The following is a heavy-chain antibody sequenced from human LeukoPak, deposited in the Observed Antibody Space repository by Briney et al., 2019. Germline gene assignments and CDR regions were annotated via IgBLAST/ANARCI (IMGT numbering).Heavy chain of an antibody. CDR3: ASLVTTWGTPYYFDY. CDR2: IYYSGST. V-gene: IGHV4-39*07. J-gene: IGHJ4*02. Sequence: SETLSLTCTVSGGSISSSSYYWGWIRQPPGKGLEWIGSIYYSGSTYYNPSLKSRVTISVDTSKNQFSLKLSSVTAADTAVYYCASLVTTWGTPYYFDYWGQGTLVTVSS. CDR1: GGSISSSSYY. D-gene: IGHD4-17*01.